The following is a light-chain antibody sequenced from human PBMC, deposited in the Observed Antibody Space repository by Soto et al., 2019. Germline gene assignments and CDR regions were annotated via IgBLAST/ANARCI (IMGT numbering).Light chain of an antibody. CDR1: ENIDRY. J-gene: IGKJ3*01. V-gene: IGKV1-39*01. CDR2: AAS. Sequence: DIQMAQSPSSLSASMGDRVTITCQASENIDRYLNWFQQKPGKTPILLIYAASTLQSGVPSRFSGSGSGTDFTLAISSLQPEDFATYYCQQTYSTPLTFGPGTKVDIK. CDR3: QQTYSTPLT.